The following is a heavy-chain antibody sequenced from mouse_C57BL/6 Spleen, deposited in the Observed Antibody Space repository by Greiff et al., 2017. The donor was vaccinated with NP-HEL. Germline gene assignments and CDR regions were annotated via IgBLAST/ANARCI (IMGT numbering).Heavy chain of an antibody. J-gene: IGHJ1*03. V-gene: IGHV1-62-2*01. CDR3: ARQAYYGSSLWYFDV. Sequence: VKLMESGAELVKPGASVKLSCKASGYTFTEYTIHWVKQRSGQGLEWIGWFYPGSGSIKYNEKFKDKATLTADKSSSTVYMELSRLTSEDSAVYYCARQAYYGSSLWYFDVWGTGTTVTVSS. CDR2: FYPGSGSI. D-gene: IGHD1-1*01. CDR1: GYTFTEYT.